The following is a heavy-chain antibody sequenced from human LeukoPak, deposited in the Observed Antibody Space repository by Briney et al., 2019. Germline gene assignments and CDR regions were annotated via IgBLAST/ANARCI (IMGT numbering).Heavy chain of an antibody. J-gene: IGHJ6*02. Sequence: GASVKVSCKASGYTFTSYYMHWVRQAPGQGLEWMGGIIPIFGTANYAQKFQGRVTITADESTSTAYMELSSLRSEDTAVYYCARRPQYCSGGSCYAYPNYGMDVWGQGTTVTVSS. CDR3: ARRPQYCSGGSCYAYPNYGMDV. D-gene: IGHD2-15*01. CDR1: GYTFTSYY. CDR2: IIPIFGTA. V-gene: IGHV1-69*13.